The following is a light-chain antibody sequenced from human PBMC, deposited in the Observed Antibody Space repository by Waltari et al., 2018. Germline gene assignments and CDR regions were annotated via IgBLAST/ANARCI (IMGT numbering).Light chain of an antibody. Sequence: IGSTQSPGTLPLSQGGRATLSCRASQSVSRTLAWYQQKPGQAPRLLIYGASTRAAGIPDRFSGSGSGTDFSLTISRLEPENFAVYYCQHYVRLPVTFGQGTKVEIK. V-gene: IGKV3-20*01. J-gene: IGKJ1*01. CDR1: QSVSRT. CDR2: GAS. CDR3: QHYVRLPVT.